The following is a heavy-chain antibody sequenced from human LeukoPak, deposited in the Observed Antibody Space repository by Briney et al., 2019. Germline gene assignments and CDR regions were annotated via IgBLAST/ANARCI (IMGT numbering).Heavy chain of an antibody. V-gene: IGHV4-34*01. CDR1: GGSLSGNY. Sequence: KPSETLSLTCAVYGGSLSGNYGTWIRQSPGKALEWIGEINHSGRTNYNPSLKSRVTISVDTSKNQFSLNLSSVTAADTAVYYCAIYDFPQFDPWGQGTLVTVSS. J-gene: IGHJ5*02. CDR3: AIYDFPQFDP. D-gene: IGHD3-3*01. CDR2: INHSGRT.